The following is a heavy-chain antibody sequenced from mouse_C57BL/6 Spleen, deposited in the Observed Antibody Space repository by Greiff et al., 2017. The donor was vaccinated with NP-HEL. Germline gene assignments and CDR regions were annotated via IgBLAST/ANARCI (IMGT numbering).Heavy chain of an antibody. Sequence: VQLQQSGAELVRPGASVKLSCTASGFNIKDYYMHWVKQRPEQGLEWIGRIDPEDGDTEYAPKFQGKATMTADTSSNTAYLQLSSLTSEDTAVYYCTIDSSGYNFDYWGQGTTLTVSS. D-gene: IGHD3-2*02. V-gene: IGHV14-1*01. J-gene: IGHJ2*01. CDR3: TIDSSGYNFDY. CDR2: IDPEDGDT. CDR1: GFNIKDYY.